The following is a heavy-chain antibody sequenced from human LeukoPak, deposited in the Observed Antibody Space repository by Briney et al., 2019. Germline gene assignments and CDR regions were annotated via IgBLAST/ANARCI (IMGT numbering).Heavy chain of an antibody. CDR2: AWSDGTNK. D-gene: IGHD4-23*01. Sequence: GGSLRLSCAVSGFTFSNSWMSWVRQAPGQGLEWVAVAWSDGTNKYYADSVKGRFTISRDNAKNSLYLQMNSLRAEDTAVYYCARVFHGGNSAGFDYWGQGTLVTVSS. CDR1: GFTFSNSW. J-gene: IGHJ4*02. CDR3: ARVFHGGNSAGFDY. V-gene: IGHV3-7*02.